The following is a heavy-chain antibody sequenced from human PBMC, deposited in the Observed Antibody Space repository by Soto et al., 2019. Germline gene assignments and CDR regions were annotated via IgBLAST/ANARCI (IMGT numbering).Heavy chain of an antibody. CDR2: ISAYNGNT. CDR1: GYTFTSYG. J-gene: IGHJ6*02. CDR3: ARSNWNLGYGMDV. D-gene: IGHD1-7*01. V-gene: IGHV1-18*04. Sequence: QVQLVQSGAEVKKPGASVKVSCKASGYTFTSYGISWVRQAPGQGLEWMGWISAYNGNTNYAQKLQGRVTMTTDTSTSTAYIELRSLRYDDTAVYSCARSNWNLGYGMDVWGQGTTVTVSS.